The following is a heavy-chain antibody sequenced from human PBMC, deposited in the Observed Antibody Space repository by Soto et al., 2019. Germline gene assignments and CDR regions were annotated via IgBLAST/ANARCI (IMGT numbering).Heavy chain of an antibody. V-gene: IGHV1-18*01. Sequence: VKVSCKASGYTFATSTISWLRQAPGQGPEWMGWIKAYSGNTNYAQKLQGRLTMTTDTSTSTAYMELRSLTTNDTAIYYCAIADYGDDDYWGQGTLVTVSS. CDR1: GYTFATST. CDR2: IKAYSGNT. CDR3: AIADYGDDDY. J-gene: IGHJ4*02. D-gene: IGHD4-17*01.